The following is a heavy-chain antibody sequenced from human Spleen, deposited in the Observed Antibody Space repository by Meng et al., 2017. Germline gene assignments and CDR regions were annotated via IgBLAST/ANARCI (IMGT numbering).Heavy chain of an antibody. CDR2: VTGSGGRT. CDR3: ATDGVLRYFY. V-gene: IGHV3-23*01. CDR1: GFTFTSYA. J-gene: IGHJ4*02. Sequence: GESLKISCAASGFTFTSYAMSWVRQAPGKGLEWVSSVTGSGGRTYYADSVKGRFTISRDNSKNTLYLQMNSLRAEDTAVYYCATDGVLRYFYWGQGTLVTVSS. D-gene: IGHD3-9*01.